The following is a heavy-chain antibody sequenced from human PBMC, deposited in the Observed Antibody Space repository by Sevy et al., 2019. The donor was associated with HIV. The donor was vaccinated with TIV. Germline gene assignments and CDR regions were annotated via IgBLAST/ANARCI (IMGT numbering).Heavy chain of an antibody. Sequence: GGSLRLSCAASGFTFSSYAMHWVRQAPGKGLEGGAVISYDGSSKYYADSVKGRFTISRDNSKNTLYLQMNSLRAEDMAGYYCARDSNYYDSSGYYRGAAFDIWGQGTMVTVSS. V-gene: IGHV3-30-3*01. CDR3: ARDSNYYDSSGYYRGAAFDI. CDR1: GFTFSSYA. D-gene: IGHD3-22*01. J-gene: IGHJ3*02. CDR2: ISYDGSSK.